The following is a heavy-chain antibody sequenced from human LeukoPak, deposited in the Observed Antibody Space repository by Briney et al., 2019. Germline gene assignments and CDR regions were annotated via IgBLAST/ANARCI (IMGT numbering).Heavy chain of an antibody. Sequence: PSETLSLTCTVSGGSIGTDYWSWIRQPPGRQLEWLGYVYSRGSPTYNPSLQSRVAMSVDMSKNQFSLNLNSVTAADTALYYCARHVSWYSGGSELWGQGTMVTVSS. D-gene: IGHD5-12*01. V-gene: IGHV4-4*08. CDR2: VYSRGSP. J-gene: IGHJ3*01. CDR1: GGSIGTDY. CDR3: ARHVSWYSGGSEL.